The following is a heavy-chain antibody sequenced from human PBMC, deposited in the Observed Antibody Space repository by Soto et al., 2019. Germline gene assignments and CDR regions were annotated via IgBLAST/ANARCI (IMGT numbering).Heavy chain of an antibody. CDR2: ISGYNEKT. CDR1: GYTFNRYG. Sequence: QVQLVQSGAEVKKPGASVKLSCKASGYTFNRYGISWVRQAPGQGLEWMGCISGYNEKTNYAQNFQGRVTMTTDTSTTAAYMELRSLTSDDTAVYFCAREGYCSSGSCSLYSHDYFGMDVWGQGTTVTVSS. D-gene: IGHD2-15*01. CDR3: AREGYCSSGSCSLYSHDYFGMDV. J-gene: IGHJ6*02. V-gene: IGHV1-18*01.